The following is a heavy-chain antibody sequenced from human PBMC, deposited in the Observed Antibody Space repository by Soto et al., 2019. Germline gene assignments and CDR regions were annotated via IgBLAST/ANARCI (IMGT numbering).Heavy chain of an antibody. CDR3: ARDILLAGGATGDYFDY. CDR2: IYHSGST. CDR1: GYSISSGYY. V-gene: IGHV4-38-2*02. J-gene: IGHJ4*02. Sequence: SETLSLTCTVSGYSISSGYYWGWIRQPPGKGLEWIGSIYHSGSTYYNPSLKSRVTISVDTSKNHFSLKLSSVTAADTAVYYCARDILLAGGATGDYFDYWGQGTLVTVSS. D-gene: IGHD1-26*01.